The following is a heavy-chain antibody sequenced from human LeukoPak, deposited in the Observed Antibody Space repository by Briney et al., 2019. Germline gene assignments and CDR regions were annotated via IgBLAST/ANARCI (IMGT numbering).Heavy chain of an antibody. V-gene: IGHV3-7*05. CDR3: ARERRITIFGGVREGSYFDY. Sequence: GGSLRLSCAASGFTFSSYWMSWVRQAPGKGLEWVANVKQDGSEKYYVDSVKGRFTISRDNAKNSLYLQMNSLRAEDTAVYYCARERRITIFGGVREGSYFDYWGQGTLVTVSS. CDR2: VKQDGSEK. D-gene: IGHD3-3*01. CDR1: GFTFSSYW. J-gene: IGHJ4*02.